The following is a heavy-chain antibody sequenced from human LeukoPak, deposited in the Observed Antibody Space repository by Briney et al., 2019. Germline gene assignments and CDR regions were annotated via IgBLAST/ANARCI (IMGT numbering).Heavy chain of an antibody. CDR3: VRGLISESSVGFDC. CDR2: IKQDAREE. Sequence: GGSLRLSCEGSGFTFTPYWMTWFRQAPGKGLEGVANIKQDAREEYYADSVKGRFTISTDSAKNSLYLQMSTRRAPDTAGSYFVRGLISESSVGFDCWGQRTLGTVAP. CDR1: GFTFTPYW. J-gene: IGHJ4*02. V-gene: IGHV3-7*01. D-gene: IGHD3-3*02.